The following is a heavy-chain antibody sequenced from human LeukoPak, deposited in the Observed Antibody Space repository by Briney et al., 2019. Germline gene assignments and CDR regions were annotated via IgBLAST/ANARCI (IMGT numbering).Heavy chain of an antibody. J-gene: IGHJ4*02. D-gene: IGHD1-26*01. V-gene: IGHV3-21*01. CDR3: ARETQWEAFDY. Sequence: PGGSLRLSRAASGFSLSSHSMNWVRQAPGKGLEWVSSISESSRDIYYADSVRGRFTISRDNARNSLDLQMNSLRAEDTAVYYCARETQWEAFDYWGQGTLVTVSS. CDR1: GFSLSSHS. CDR2: ISESSRDI.